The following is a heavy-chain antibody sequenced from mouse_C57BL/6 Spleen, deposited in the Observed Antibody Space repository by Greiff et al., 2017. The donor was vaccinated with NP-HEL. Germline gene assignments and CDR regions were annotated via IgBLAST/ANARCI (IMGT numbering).Heavy chain of an antibody. Sequence: QVHVKQPGAELVRPGSSVKLSCKASGYTFTSYWMDWVKQRPGQGLEWIGNIYPSDSETHYNQKFKDKATLTVDKSSSTAYMQLSSLTSEDSAVYYCASSYSNYEGAWFAYWGQGTLVTVSA. CDR2: IYPSDSET. V-gene: IGHV1-61*01. CDR3: ASSYSNYEGAWFAY. D-gene: IGHD2-5*01. CDR1: GYTFTSYW. J-gene: IGHJ3*01.